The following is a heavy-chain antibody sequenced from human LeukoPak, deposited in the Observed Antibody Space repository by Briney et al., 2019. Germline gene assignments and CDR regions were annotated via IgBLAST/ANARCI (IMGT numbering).Heavy chain of an antibody. V-gene: IGHV4-59*02. J-gene: IGHJ5*02. CDR1: GGSVSSYY. D-gene: IGHD5-12*01. CDR2: ITSSGSS. Sequence: SETLSLTCTVSGGSVSSYYWSWIRQPPGKGLEWIGYITSSGSSNYNPSLKSRVTISMDTSKNQFSLRLNSVTAADTAVYYCARDGTVATNWFDPWGQGTLVTVSS. CDR3: ARDGTVATNWFDP.